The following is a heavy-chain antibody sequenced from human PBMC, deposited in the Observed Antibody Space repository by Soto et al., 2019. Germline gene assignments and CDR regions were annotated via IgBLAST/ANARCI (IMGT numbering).Heavy chain of an antibody. Sequence: GGSLRLSCAASGFTFSSYGMHWVRQAPGKGLEWVAVISYDGSNKYYADSVKGRFTISRDNSKNTLYLQMNSLRAEDTAVYYCASSHNYGSGSYPYGMDVWGQGTTVTVSS. CDR1: GFTFSSYG. J-gene: IGHJ6*02. V-gene: IGHV3-30*03. CDR2: ISYDGSNK. CDR3: ASSHNYGSGSYPYGMDV. D-gene: IGHD3-10*01.